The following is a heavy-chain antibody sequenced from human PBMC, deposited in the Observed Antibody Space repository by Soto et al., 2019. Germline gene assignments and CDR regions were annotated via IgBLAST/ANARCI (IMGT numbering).Heavy chain of an antibody. J-gene: IGHJ4*02. D-gene: IGHD6-19*01. Sequence: QITLKESGPTLVKPTQTLTLTCTFSGFSLSSTRMAVGWIRQPPGKALEWLALIYLDDDKRYSPFLKSRLTIPKDTSKNPVVLTMSNMDPVDTARYYCAHIVVAGLGYYFDYWGQGTLVTVSS. CDR3: AHIVVAGLGYYFDY. CDR1: GFSLSSTRMA. CDR2: IYLDDDK. V-gene: IGHV2-5*02.